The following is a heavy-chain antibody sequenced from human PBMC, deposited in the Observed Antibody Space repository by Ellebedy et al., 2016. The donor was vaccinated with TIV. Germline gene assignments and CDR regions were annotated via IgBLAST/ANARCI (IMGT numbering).Heavy chain of an antibody. J-gene: IGHJ1*01. Sequence: SETLSLTXTVSTGSISSYCWSWIRQPPRKGLEWIGYIYPSGSATYNPSLKSRVTISVDTSKNQFSLKLTSVTAADTAVYYCASSRITLVRGVIMVEYFQHWGQGTLVAVSS. D-gene: IGHD3-10*01. V-gene: IGHV4-59*01. CDR1: TGSISSYC. CDR2: IYPSGSA. CDR3: ASSRITLVRGVIMVEYFQH.